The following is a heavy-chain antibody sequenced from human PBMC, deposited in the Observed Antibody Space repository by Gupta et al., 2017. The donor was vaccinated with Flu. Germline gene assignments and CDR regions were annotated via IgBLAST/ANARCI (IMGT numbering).Heavy chain of an antibody. CDR2: ISGSGGST. D-gene: IGHD3-22*01. CDR3: AKEGYYDSSGLDYFDY. Sequence: EVQLLESGGGLVQPGGSLRLSCAAPGFTFSSYAMSWVRQAPGKGLEWVSAISGSGGSTYYADSVKGRFTISRDNSKNTLYLQMNSLRAEDTAVYYCAKEGYYDSSGLDYFDYWGQGTLVTVSS. V-gene: IGHV3-23*01. J-gene: IGHJ4*02. CDR1: GFTFSSYA.